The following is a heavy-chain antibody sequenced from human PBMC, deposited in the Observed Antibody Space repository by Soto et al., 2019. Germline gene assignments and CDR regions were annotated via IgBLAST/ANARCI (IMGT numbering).Heavy chain of an antibody. CDR2: INPNSGGT. J-gene: IGHJ4*02. V-gene: IGHV1-2*02. CDR1: GYTFTGYY. D-gene: IGHD1-26*01. Sequence: ASVKVSCKASGYTFTGYYMHWVRQAPGQGLEWMGWINPNSGGTNYAQKFQGRVTMTRDTSISTAYMELSRLRSDDTAVYYCATNMGSGSYYLGAIDYWGQATLVTVSS. CDR3: ATNMGSGSYYLGAIDY.